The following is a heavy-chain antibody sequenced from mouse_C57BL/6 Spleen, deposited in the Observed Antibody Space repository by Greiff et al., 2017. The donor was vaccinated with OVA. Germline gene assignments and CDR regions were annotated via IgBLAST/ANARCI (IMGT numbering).Heavy chain of an antibody. Sequence: VKLVESGAELARPGASVKLSCKASGYTFTSYGISWVKQRTGQGLEWIGEIYPRSGNTYYNEKFKGKATLTADKSSSTAYMELRSLTSEDSAVYFCARSHYDYGNYAMDYWGQGTSVTVSS. J-gene: IGHJ4*01. CDR2: IYPRSGNT. V-gene: IGHV1-81*01. D-gene: IGHD2-4*01. CDR1: GYTFTSYG. CDR3: ARSHYDYGNYAMDY.